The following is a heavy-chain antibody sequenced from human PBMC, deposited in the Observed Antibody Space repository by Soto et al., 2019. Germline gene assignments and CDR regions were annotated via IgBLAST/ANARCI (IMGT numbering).Heavy chain of an antibody. CDR1: GGSIINGGYY. J-gene: IGHJ5*02. Sequence: PSETLSLTCTFSGGSIINGGYYWSWIRQHPEKGLEWIGYIYYSGSTYYNPSLKSRVTISVDTSKNQFSLKLNSVTAADTAVYYCARDRHTVVVSAEGWFDPWGQGTLVTVSS. CDR2: IYYSGST. D-gene: IGHD2-21*02. CDR3: ARDRHTVVVSAEGWFDP. V-gene: IGHV4-31*03.